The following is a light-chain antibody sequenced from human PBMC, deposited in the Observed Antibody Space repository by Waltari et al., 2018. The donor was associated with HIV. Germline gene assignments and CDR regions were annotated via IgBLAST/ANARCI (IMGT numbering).Light chain of an antibody. CDR2: GNS. J-gene: IGLJ1*01. V-gene: IGLV1-40*01. CDR3: QSYDSSLRGHV. CDR1: SSNIGAGFD. Sequence: QSVLTQPPSVSGAPGQRITISCTGRSSNIGAGFDVHWYQPLPGTAPKVLIYGNSNRPSGVPDRFSGSKSGTSASLAITGLQADDEADYYCQSYDSSLRGHVFGTGTKVTVL.